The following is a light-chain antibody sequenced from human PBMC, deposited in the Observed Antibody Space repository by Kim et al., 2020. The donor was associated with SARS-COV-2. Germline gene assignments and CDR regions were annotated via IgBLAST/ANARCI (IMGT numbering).Light chain of an antibody. CDR3: QQRSSWPP. J-gene: IGKJ5*01. V-gene: IGKV3-11*01. CDR2: DAY. CDR1: GSVSSY. Sequence: LWTPGEGAPFSSSADGSVSSYLAWHQQNPGQAPRLLIYDAYNRATNIPARFGGSGSGKDFTLTISRLANEDFAIYYCQQRSSWPPFGQGTRLEIK.